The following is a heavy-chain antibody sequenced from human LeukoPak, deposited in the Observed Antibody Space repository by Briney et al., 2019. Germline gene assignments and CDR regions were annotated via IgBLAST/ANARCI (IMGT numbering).Heavy chain of an antibody. V-gene: IGHV4-61*02. CDR2: IYTSGST. CDR1: GGSISSGSYY. CDR3: ARVTTGGYYNC. J-gene: IGHJ4*02. Sequence: SQTLSLTCTVSGGSISSGSYYWSWIRQPAGKGLEWIGRIYTSGSTNYNPSLKSRVTISVDTSKNQFSLKLSSVNAADTAVYYCARVTTGGYYNCWGQGTLVTVSS. D-gene: IGHD3-22*01.